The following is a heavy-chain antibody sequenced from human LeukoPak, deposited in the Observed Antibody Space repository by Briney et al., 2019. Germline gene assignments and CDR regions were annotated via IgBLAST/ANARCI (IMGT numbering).Heavy chain of an antibody. Sequence: GGSLRLSCAASGFTFSNYGMHWVRQAPGKGLEWVAVISYDGSNKYYADSVKGRFTISRDNSKNTLYLQMNSLRAEDTAVYYCAKGSLTAITDYWGQGTLVTVSS. D-gene: IGHD5-18*01. V-gene: IGHV3-30*18. J-gene: IGHJ4*02. CDR3: AKGSLTAITDY. CDR2: ISYDGSNK. CDR1: GFTFSNYG.